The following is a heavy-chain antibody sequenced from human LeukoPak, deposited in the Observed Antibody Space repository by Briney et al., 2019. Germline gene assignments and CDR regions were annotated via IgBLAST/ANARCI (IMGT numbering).Heavy chain of an antibody. V-gene: IGHV4-39*01. Sequence: KPSETLSLTCTVSGGSISSSSSYWGWIRQPPGKGLEWIGSIYYSGSTYYNPSLKSRVTISVDTSKNQFSLKLSSVTAADTAVYYCARTIVVVVGATFDYWGQGTLVTVSS. D-gene: IGHD2-15*01. J-gene: IGHJ4*02. CDR1: GGSISSSSSY. CDR3: ARTIVVVVGATFDY. CDR2: IYYSGST.